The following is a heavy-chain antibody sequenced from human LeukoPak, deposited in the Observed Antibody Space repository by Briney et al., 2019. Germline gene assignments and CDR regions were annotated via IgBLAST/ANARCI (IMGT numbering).Heavy chain of an antibody. D-gene: IGHD2-21*01. CDR3: ARDPAIYGTADNWFDP. CDR2: INSDGSST. Sequence: GGSLRVSCAASGFTFISYWMHWVRQALGKGLVWVSRINSDGSSTSYADSVKGRFTISRDNAKNTLYLQMNSLRAEDTAVYYCARDPAIYGTADNWFDPWGQGTLVTVSS. V-gene: IGHV3-74*01. J-gene: IGHJ5*02. CDR1: GFTFISYW.